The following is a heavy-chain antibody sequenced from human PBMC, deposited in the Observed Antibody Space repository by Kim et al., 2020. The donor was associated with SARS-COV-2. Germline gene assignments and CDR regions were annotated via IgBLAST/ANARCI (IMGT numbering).Heavy chain of an antibody. Sequence: GGSLRLSCAASGFTFDDYGMSWVRQAPGKGLEWVSGINWNGGSTGYADSVKGRFTISRDNAKNSLYLQMNSLRAEDTALYHCARGGYGYYPGVLNYYYGMDVWGQGTTVTVSS. J-gene: IGHJ6*02. V-gene: IGHV3-20*01. CDR2: INWNGGST. D-gene: IGHD4-17*01. CDR1: GFTFDDYG. CDR3: ARGGYGYYPGVLNYYYGMDV.